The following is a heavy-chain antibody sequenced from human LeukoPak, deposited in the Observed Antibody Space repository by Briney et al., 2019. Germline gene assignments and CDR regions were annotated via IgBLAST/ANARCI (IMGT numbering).Heavy chain of an antibody. CDR2: INSDGSST. D-gene: IGHD3-10*02. J-gene: IGHJ4*02. V-gene: IGHV3-74*01. Sequence: PTGGSLRLSCAASGFTFSSYWMHWVRQAPGKGLVWVSRINSDGSSTSYADSVKGRFTVSRDNAKNTLYLQMNSLRAEDTAVYYCARDRRGTYVRYYFDYWGQGTLVTVSS. CDR1: GFTFSSYW. CDR3: ARDRRGTYVRYYFDY.